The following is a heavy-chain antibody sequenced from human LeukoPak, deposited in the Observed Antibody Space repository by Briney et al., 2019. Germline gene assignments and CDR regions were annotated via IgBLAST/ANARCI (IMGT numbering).Heavy chain of an antibody. Sequence: GGSLRLSCAASGFTFSTYGMHWVRQAPGKGLEWVTFISYDGSNKYYADSVKGRFTISRDNSKNTLYLQMNSLRAEDTALYYCAKDLYYYDRGGVDYWGQGTLVTVSS. CDR2: ISYDGSNK. CDR1: GFTFSTYG. CDR3: AKDLYYYDRGGVDY. J-gene: IGHJ4*02. V-gene: IGHV3-30*18. D-gene: IGHD3-22*01.